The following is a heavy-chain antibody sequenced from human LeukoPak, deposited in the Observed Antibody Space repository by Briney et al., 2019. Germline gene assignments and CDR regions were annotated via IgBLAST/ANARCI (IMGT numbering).Heavy chain of an antibody. J-gene: IGHJ4*02. Sequence: GGSLRLSCAASGFPFSNYAMSWVRQAPGKGLDWVSAIGSDGSTYYADSVKGRFTISRDNSKNTLYLQMNGLRGEDTAVYYCAKGKESSDWYNFDYWGQGTLVTVSS. CDR3: AKGKESSDWYNFDY. V-gene: IGHV3-23*01. D-gene: IGHD6-19*01. CDR2: IGSDGST. CDR1: GFPFSNYA.